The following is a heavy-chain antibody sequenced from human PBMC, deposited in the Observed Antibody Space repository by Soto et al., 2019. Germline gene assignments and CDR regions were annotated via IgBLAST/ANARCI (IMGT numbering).Heavy chain of an antibody. CDR1: GFTFSTSV. J-gene: IGHJ4*02. D-gene: IGHD3-22*01. V-gene: IGHV3-30-3*01. CDR2: ISYGGVNK. CDR3: AREEFEDGRGHFDY. Sequence: QVQLVESGGGVVQPGGSLRLSCAASGFTFSTSVMHWVRQAPGKGLEWMAIISYGGVNKYYADSVKGRFTISRDISESTLYQQMNSLRTEATAVYYCAREEFEDGRGHFDYWGQGTLVSVSS.